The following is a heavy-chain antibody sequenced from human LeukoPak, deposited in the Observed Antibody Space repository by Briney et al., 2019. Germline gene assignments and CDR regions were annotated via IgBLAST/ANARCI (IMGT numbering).Heavy chain of an antibody. J-gene: IGHJ5*02. V-gene: IGHV1-46*01. Sequence: GASVKVSCKASGYTFTSYYMHWVRQAPGQGLEWVGIINPSGGSTSYAQKFQGRVTMTRDTSTSTVYMELSSLRSEDTAVYYCARATIVVVPAAQENWFDPWGQGTLVTVSS. CDR1: GYTFTSYY. CDR2: INPSGGST. D-gene: IGHD2-2*01. CDR3: ARATIVVVPAAQENWFDP.